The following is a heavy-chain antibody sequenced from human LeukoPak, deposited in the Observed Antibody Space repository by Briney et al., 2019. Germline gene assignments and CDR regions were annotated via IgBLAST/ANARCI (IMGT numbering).Heavy chain of an antibody. CDR1: GGSISSYY. J-gene: IGHJ4*02. V-gene: IGHV4-59*01. D-gene: IGHD3-22*01. CDR2: IYYSGST. CDR3: TRNYDSSGYTTFGY. Sequence: SETLSLSCTVSGGSISSYYWSWIRQPPGKGLEWIGHIYYSGSTNYNPSLKSRVTIAVDTSKNQFSLKLSSVTAADTAVYYCTRNYDSSGYTTFGYWGRGTLVTVSS.